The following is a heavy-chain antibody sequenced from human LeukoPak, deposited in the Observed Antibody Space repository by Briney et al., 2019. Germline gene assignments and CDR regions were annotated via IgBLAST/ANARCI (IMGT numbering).Heavy chain of an antibody. D-gene: IGHD3-3*01. V-gene: IGHV1-2*02. Sequence: GASVKVSCKASGYTFTGYYMHWVRQAPGQGLEWMGWINPNSGGTNYAQKSQGRVTMTRDTSISTAYMELSRLRSDDTAVYYCARVYHDFWSGYDYWGQGTLVTVSS. CDR3: ARVYHDFWSGYDY. CDR2: INPNSGGT. J-gene: IGHJ4*02. CDR1: GYTFTGYY.